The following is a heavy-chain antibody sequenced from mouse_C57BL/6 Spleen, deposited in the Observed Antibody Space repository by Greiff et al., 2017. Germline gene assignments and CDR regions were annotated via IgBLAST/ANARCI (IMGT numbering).Heavy chain of an antibody. Sequence: QVQLQQPGAELVMPGASVKLSCKASGYTFTSYWMHWVKQRPGQGLEWIGEIDPTDSYTNYNQKFKGKSTLTVDKSSSTAYMQLSSLTSEDSAVYYCARGGYDGSFDYWGQGTTLTVSS. D-gene: IGHD1-1*01. CDR2: IDPTDSYT. V-gene: IGHV1-69*01. CDR1: GYTFTSYW. CDR3: ARGGYDGSFDY. J-gene: IGHJ2*01.